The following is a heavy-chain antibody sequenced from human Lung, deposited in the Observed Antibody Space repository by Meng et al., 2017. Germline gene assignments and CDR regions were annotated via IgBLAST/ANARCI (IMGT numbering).Heavy chain of an antibody. Sequence: VQLPQWGAGLLKPSETLSLTCAVYGGSFSGYYWSCIRQPPGKGLEWIGEINHSRSNNYNTSLKSRVTISVDTSKNHFYLKLSSVTAADTAVYYCARSLYVCGSYRYVGVDYWGQGTLVTVSS. J-gene: IGHJ4*02. D-gene: IGHD3-16*02. V-gene: IGHV4-34*01. CDR3: ARSLYVCGSYRYVGVDY. CDR1: GGSFSGYY. CDR2: INHSRSN.